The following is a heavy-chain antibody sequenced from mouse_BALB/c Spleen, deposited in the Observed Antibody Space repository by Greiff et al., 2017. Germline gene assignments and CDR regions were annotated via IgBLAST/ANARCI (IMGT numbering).Heavy chain of an antibody. CDR3: ARHEVARDYAMDY. Sequence: QVQLKESGPDLVAPSQSLSITCTVSGFSLTSYGVHWVRQPPGKGLEWLVVIWSDGSTTYNSALKSSLSISKDNSKSQVFLKMNSLQTDDTAVYYCARHEVARDYAMDYWGQGTSVTVSS. CDR1: GFSLTSYG. J-gene: IGHJ4*01. V-gene: IGHV2-6-2*01. CDR2: IWSDGST. D-gene: IGHD3-1*01.